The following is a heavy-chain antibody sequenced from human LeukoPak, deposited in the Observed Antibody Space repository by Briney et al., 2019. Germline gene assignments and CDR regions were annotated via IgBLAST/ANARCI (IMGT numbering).Heavy chain of an antibody. CDR3: ARVPQWLEYFQH. Sequence: ASVKVSCKASGYTFTSYGINWVRQAPGQGLEWMGWINTYNGNTNYTQKFQGRVTMITDTSTSTAYMELRSLRSDDTAVYCCARVPQWLEYFQHWGQGTLVTVSS. D-gene: IGHD6-19*01. V-gene: IGHV1-18*01. CDR1: GYTFTSYG. J-gene: IGHJ1*01. CDR2: INTYNGNT.